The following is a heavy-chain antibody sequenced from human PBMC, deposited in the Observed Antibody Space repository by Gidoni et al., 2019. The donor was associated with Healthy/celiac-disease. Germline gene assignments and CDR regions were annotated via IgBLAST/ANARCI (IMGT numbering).Heavy chain of an antibody. CDR3: ARDFPGRHTNTHNYYYGMDV. J-gene: IGHJ6*02. Sequence: EVQLVESGGGLVKPGGSLRLSCAAHGFTFGSHSMNGVRQAPGKGLGWVSSISSSSSYIYYADSVKGRFTISRDNAKNSLYLQMNSLRAEDTAVYYCARDFPGRHTNTHNYYYGMDVWGQGTTVTVSS. CDR2: ISSSSSYI. V-gene: IGHV3-21*01. CDR1: GFTFGSHS. D-gene: IGHD2-8*01.